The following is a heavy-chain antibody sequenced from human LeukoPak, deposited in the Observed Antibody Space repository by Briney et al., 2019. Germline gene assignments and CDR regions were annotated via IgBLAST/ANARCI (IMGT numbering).Heavy chain of an antibody. CDR3: ARDPSIIGTLA. D-gene: IGHD1-20*01. Sequence: GGSLRLSCAASGFTFSSYSMNWVRQAPGKGLEWVSSISSSSSYIYYADSVKGRFTISRDNAKNSLYLQMNSLRAEDTAVYYCARDPSIIGTLAWGQGTLVTVSS. V-gene: IGHV3-21*01. J-gene: IGHJ5*02. CDR2: ISSSSSYI. CDR1: GFTFSSYS.